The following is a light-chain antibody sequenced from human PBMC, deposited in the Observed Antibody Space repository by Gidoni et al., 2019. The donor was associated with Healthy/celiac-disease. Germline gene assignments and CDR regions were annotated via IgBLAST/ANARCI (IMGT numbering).Light chain of an antibody. J-gene: IGLJ2*01. V-gene: IGLV3-1*01. CDR2: QDS. Sequence: TGSITCSGDKLGDKYACWYQQKPGQSPVLVIYQDSKRPSGIPERFSGSNSGNTATLTISGTQAMDEADYYCQAWDSSTYVVFGGGTKLTVL. CDR3: QAWDSSTYVV. CDR1: KLGDKY.